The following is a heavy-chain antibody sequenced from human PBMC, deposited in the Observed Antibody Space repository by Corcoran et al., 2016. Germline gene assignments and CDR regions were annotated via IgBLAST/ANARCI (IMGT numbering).Heavy chain of an antibody. CDR3: AKDRGLSCWRWDLFDP. CDR2: ISYDGSNK. D-gene: IGHD3-16*02. J-gene: IGHJ5*02. Sequence: QVQLVESGGGVVQPGRSLRLSCAASGFTFSSYGMHWVRQATGKGLEGVAVISYDGSNKYYADSVKGRFTISRDNSKNTRYLHMNSLGAEDTAVHCCAKDRGLSCWRWDLFDPWGQGILFTFSS. V-gene: IGHV3-30*18. CDR1: GFTFSSYG.